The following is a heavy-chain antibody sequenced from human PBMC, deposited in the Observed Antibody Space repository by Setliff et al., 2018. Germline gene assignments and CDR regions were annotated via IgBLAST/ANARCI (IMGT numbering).Heavy chain of an antibody. Sequence: ASVKVSCKASGYTFTSYDINWVRQATGKGLEWMGWMNPNSGNTGYAQKFQGRVTMTRNTSISTAYMELSSLRSEDTAVYYCARGGYSGNYYYYYMDVWGKGTTVTVSS. V-gene: IGHV1-8*01. D-gene: IGHD1-26*01. CDR3: ARGGYSGNYYYYYMDV. CDR2: MNPNSGNT. J-gene: IGHJ6*03. CDR1: GYTFTSYD.